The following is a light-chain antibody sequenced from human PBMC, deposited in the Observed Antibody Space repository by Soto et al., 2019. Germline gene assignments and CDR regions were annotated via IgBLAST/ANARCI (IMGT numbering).Light chain of an antibody. Sequence: VMAQPPPPLAVYPGERVTFXXRASQGIDRKVAWYQHKAGQAPRXIISGASTGATFSPARFSGSGSGTDFTLTSSSLEPEDLAVYYCQQRSNWTRTFGQGTKVEIK. J-gene: IGKJ1*01. V-gene: IGKV3-15*01. CDR1: QGIDRK. CDR2: GAS. CDR3: QQRSNWTRT.